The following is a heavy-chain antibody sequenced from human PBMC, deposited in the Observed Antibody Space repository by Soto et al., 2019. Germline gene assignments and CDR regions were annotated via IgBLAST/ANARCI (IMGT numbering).Heavy chain of an antibody. CDR3: ARDQFITPGGTLGDFDY. J-gene: IGHJ4*02. CDR2: ISAYNGNT. CDR1: GYTFTSYG. V-gene: IGHV1-18*04. Sequence: DSVKVSCKASGYTFTSYGISWVRQAPGQGLEWRGWISAYNGNTNYAQKLQGRVTMTTDTSSSPAYMELRSLRSDDTAVYYCARDQFITPGGTLGDFDYWGQGTLVTVAS. D-gene: IGHD6-13*01.